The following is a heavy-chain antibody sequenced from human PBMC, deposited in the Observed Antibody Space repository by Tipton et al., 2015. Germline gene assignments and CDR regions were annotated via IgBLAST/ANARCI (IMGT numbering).Heavy chain of an antibody. CDR2: INHSGST. CDR1: GDSFNIYY. V-gene: IGHV4-34*01. CDR3: ARGPWKTFDY. J-gene: IGHJ4*02. D-gene: IGHD1-1*01. Sequence: LRLSCAVYGDSFNIYYWSWIRQPPGKGLEWIGEINHSGSTNYNPSLKSRVTISVDTSKNQFSLKLSSVTAADTALYYCARGPWKTFDYWGQGTLVTVSS.